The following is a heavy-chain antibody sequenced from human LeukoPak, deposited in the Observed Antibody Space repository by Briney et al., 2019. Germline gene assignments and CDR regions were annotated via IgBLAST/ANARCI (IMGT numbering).Heavy chain of an antibody. CDR3: ARGRAPNWFDP. Sequence: SETLSLTCAVYGGSFSGYYWSWIRQPPGKGLEWIGEINHGGSTNYNPSLKSRVTISVDTSKNQFSLKLSSVTAADTAVYYCARGRAPNWFDPWGQGTLVTVSS. V-gene: IGHV4-34*01. CDR1: GGSFSGYY. CDR2: INHGGST. J-gene: IGHJ5*02.